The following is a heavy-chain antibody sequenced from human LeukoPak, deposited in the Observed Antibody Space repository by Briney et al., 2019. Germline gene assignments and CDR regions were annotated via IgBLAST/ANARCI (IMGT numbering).Heavy chain of an antibody. D-gene: IGHD6-6*01. CDR1: GGSFSGYY. V-gene: IGHV4-34*01. CDR3: AGRIAARPIDY. J-gene: IGHJ4*02. CDR2: INHSGST. Sequence: SETLSLTCAVYGGSFSGYYWSWIRQPPGKGLEWIGEINHSGSTNYNPSLKSRVTISVDTSKNQFSLKLSSVTAADTAVYYCAGRIAARPIDYGGQGTLVTVSS.